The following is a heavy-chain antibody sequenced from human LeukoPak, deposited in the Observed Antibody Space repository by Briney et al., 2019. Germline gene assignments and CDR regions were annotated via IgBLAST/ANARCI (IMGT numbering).Heavy chain of an antibody. CDR3: ARDDYDFWSGYYTGRPQYYYYYMDV. CDR1: GFTFSSYS. CDR2: ISSSSSTI. D-gene: IGHD3-3*01. J-gene: IGHJ6*03. Sequence: PGGSLRLSCAASGFTFSSYSMNWVRQAPGKGLEWVSYISSSSSTIYYADSVKGRFTISRDNAKNSLYLQMNSLRAEDTAVYYCARDDYDFWSGYYTGRPQYYYYYMDVWGKGTTVTVSS. V-gene: IGHV3-48*01.